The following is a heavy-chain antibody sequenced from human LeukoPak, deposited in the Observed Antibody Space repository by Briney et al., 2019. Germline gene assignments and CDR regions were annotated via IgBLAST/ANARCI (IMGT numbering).Heavy chain of an antibody. J-gene: IGHJ4*02. V-gene: IGHV3-23*01. D-gene: IGHD3-10*01. CDR3: AKLFYSSGMYHFDY. CDR1: GVTFSSSA. CDR2: ISGSGGGT. Sequence: SGGSLRLSCATSGVTFSSSAMSWVRQAPGKGLAWVSTISGSGGGTYYADSVKGRFTISRDNSNNTLYLQMNSLRAEDTAVFYCAKLFYSSGMYHFDYWGQGTLVTVSS.